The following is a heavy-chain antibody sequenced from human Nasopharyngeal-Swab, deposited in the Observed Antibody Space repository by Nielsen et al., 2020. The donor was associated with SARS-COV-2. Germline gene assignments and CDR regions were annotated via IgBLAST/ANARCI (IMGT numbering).Heavy chain of an antibody. V-gene: IGHV3-15*01. CDR2: IKSKSDGGTT. Sequence: GESLKISCAASGFTFSSYSMNWVRQAPGKGLEWVGRIKSKSDGGTTDYVAPVKGRFTISRDDSKNTLYLQMNSLKTEDTAVYYCSYDYVWGTPGPDAFDIWGQGTMVTVSS. D-gene: IGHD3-16*01. CDR3: SYDYVWGTPGPDAFDI. CDR1: GFTFSSYS. J-gene: IGHJ3*02.